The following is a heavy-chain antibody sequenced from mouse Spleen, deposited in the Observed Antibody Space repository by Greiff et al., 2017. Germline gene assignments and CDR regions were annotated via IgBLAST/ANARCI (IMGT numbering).Heavy chain of an antibody. CDR2: IDPDDGET. J-gene: IGHJ3*01. Sequence: VQLQQSGAELVKPGASVKLSCTASGFNIKNYFLHWVKQRTEQGLEWIGKIDPDDGETKYAPKFQVKATLTADTSSNTAYLQLSSLTSEDTAVYYCARDERLAYWGQGTLVTVSA. CDR3: ARDERLAY. V-gene: IGHV14-2*01. CDR1: GFNIKNYF.